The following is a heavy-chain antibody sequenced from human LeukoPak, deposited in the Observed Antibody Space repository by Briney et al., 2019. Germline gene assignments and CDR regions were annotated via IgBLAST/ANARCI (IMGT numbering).Heavy chain of an antibody. CDR1: GYTLTNYG. Sequence: ASVKVSCKASGYTLTNYGISWARQAPGQGLEWMGWINPNSGGTNYAQKFQGRVTMTRDTSISTAYMELSRLRSDDTAVYYCVRDEQDILTGYYYFDYWGQGTLVTVSS. J-gene: IGHJ4*02. CDR2: INPNSGGT. D-gene: IGHD3-9*01. CDR3: VRDEQDILTGYYYFDY. V-gene: IGHV1-2*02.